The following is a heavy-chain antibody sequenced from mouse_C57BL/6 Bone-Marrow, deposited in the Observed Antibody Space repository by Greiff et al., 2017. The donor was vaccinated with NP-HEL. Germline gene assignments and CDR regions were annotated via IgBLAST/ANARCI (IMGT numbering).Heavy chain of an antibody. J-gene: IGHJ4*01. CDR3: ARPLLCPRRDAMDY. Sequence: QVQLQQSGAELVRPGTSVKVSCKASGYAFTNYLIEWVKQRPGQGLEWIGVINPCSGGTTYNEKFKGKATLTAEKSSSTAYMQHSSLTAEDAAVYFCARPLLCPRRDAMDYWGQGTSVTVSS. V-gene: IGHV1-54*01. CDR2: INPCSGGT. CDR1: GYAFTNYL. D-gene: IGHD2-1*01.